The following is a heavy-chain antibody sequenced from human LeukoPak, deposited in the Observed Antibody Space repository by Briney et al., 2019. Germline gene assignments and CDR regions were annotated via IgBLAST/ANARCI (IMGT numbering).Heavy chain of an antibody. CDR1: GFTFSNYV. CDR2: ISGSGSAT. J-gene: IGHJ4*02. CDR3: AKTEAPAAIRAGSDY. Sequence: GGSLRLSCAASGFTFSNYVMSWVRQAPGKGLEWVSTISGSGSATYNAGSVKGRFTTSRDNSNNTLYLQMNSLRAEDTAVYYCAKTEAPAAIRAGSDYWGQGTQVTVSS. V-gene: IGHV3-23*01. D-gene: IGHD2-2*02.